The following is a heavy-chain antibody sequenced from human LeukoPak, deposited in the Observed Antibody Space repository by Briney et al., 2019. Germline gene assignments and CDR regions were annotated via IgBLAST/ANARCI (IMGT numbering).Heavy chain of an antibody. CDR3: ARVPGRGVSSGTLDY. D-gene: IGHD3-10*01. Sequence: ASVKVSCKASGYTFTNYGISWVRQAPGQELEWMGWIRTYNGNTNYAQKLQGRLTMTTDTSTSTAYMELRSLSSDDTAVYYCARVPGRGVSSGTLDYWGQGTLVTVSS. J-gene: IGHJ4*02. V-gene: IGHV1-18*01. CDR2: IRTYNGNT. CDR1: GYTFTNYG.